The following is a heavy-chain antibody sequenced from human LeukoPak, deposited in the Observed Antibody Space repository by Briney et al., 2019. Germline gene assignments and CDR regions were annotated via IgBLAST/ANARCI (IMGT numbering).Heavy chain of an antibody. J-gene: IGHJ6*03. CDR3: AREVRVTIKDAHNMDV. CDR1: GGSISSYY. Sequence: SETLSLTCTVSGGSISSYYWSWIRQPPGKGLEWIGYIYYSGSTNYNPSLKSRVTISVDTSKNQFSLKLSSVTAADTAVYYCAREVRVTIKDAHNMDVWGKGTTVTVSS. D-gene: IGHD3-9*01. CDR2: IYYSGST. V-gene: IGHV4-59*01.